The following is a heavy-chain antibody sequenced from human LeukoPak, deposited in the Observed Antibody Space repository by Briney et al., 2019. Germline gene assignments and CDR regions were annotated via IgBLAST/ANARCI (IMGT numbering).Heavy chain of an antibody. V-gene: IGHV3-23*01. CDR2: TSGSGGST. J-gene: IGHJ4*02. Sequence: GSLRLSCAASGFTFSSYAMSWVRQAPGKGLEWVSATSGSGGSTYYADSVKGRFTISRDNSKNTLYLQMNSLRAEDTAVYYCPKTFLSRGSDYWGQGTLVTVSS. CDR1: GFTFSSYA. D-gene: IGHD3-10*01. CDR3: PKTFLSRGSDY.